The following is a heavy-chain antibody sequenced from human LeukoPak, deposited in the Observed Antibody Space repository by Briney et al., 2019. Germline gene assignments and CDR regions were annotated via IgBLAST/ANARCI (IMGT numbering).Heavy chain of an antibody. V-gene: IGHV4-39*07. CDR1: GGSISSSRYY. J-gene: IGHJ6*03. D-gene: IGHD3-9*01. CDR2: IYYSGST. Sequence: SETLSLTCTVSGGSISSSRYYWGWIRQPPGKGLEWIGSIYYSGSTYYNPSLKSRVTISVDTSKNQFSLKLSSVTAADTAVYYCARVNYDILTGYPYYYYYMDVWGKGTTVTVSS. CDR3: ARVNYDILTGYPYYYYYMDV.